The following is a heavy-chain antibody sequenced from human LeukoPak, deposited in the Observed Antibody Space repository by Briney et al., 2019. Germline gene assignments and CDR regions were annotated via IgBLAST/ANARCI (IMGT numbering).Heavy chain of an antibody. J-gene: IGHJ5*02. V-gene: IGHV1-18*01. CDR2: ISGYNGNT. CDR3: ARVEVSLDWFDP. D-gene: IGHD5/OR15-5a*01. CDR1: GYTFTNYG. Sequence: ASVKVSCKASGYTFTNYGISWVRQAPGQGLEWMGWISGYNGNTNYAQKLQDRVTMTADTSTSTVYMEMRSLRSDDTAVYYCARVEVSLDWFDPWGQGTLVTVSS.